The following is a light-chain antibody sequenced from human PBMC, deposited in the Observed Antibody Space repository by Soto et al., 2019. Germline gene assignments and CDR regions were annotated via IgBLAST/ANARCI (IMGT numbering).Light chain of an antibody. CDR1: QTVYSY. Sequence: EIVLTQSPATLSLSPGERATLSCRASQTVYSYLAWYQQKPGQAPRLLIYDASNRATGIPARFSGSGSGTDFTLTISSLEPEDFAVYYCQQRSNWPATFGQGTKLEIK. CDR2: DAS. J-gene: IGKJ2*01. V-gene: IGKV3-11*01. CDR3: QQRSNWPAT.